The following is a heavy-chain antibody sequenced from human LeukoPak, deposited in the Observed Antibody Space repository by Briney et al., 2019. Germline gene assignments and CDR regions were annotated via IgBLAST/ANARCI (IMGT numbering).Heavy chain of an antibody. CDR2: IYYSGTT. CDR3: ASLRRDGYKFDY. J-gene: IGHJ4*02. D-gene: IGHD5-24*01. CDR1: GGSISSSSYY. V-gene: IGHV4-39*07. Sequence: KSSETLSLTCTVSGGSISSSSYYWGWIRQPPGKGLEVIGSIYYSGTTYYNPSLKSRVTISVDTSKNQFSLKLSSVTAADTAVYYCASLRRDGYKFDYWGQGTLVTVSS.